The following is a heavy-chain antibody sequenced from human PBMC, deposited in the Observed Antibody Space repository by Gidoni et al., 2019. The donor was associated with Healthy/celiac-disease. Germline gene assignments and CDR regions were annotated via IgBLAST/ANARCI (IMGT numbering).Heavy chain of an antibody. D-gene: IGHD3-10*01. CDR1: GYTLASYD. Sequence: QLQLAQSGAEVTNPRASVKVSCKASGYTLASYDINWVRQATGQGLEWMGWMNPNSGNTGYAQKFQGRVTMNRNTSISTAYMELSSLRSEDTAVYYCARGRSTMVRGVYWFDPWGQGTLVTVSS. CDR3: ARGRSTMVRGVYWFDP. V-gene: IGHV1-8*01. J-gene: IGHJ5*02. CDR2: MNPNSGNT.